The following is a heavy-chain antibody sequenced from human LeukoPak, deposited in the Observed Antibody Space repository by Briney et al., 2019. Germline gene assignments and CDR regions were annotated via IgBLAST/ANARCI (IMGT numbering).Heavy chain of an antibody. CDR3: ARRAGAYSHPYDY. CDR1: GFTVTSNS. Sequence: GGSLRLSCTVSGFTVTSNSMSWVRQAPAKGLEWVSFIYSGSTHYSDSVKGRFTISRDNSKNTLYLQMNSLRAEDTAVYYCARRAGAYSHPYDYWGQGTLVTVSS. CDR2: IYSGST. D-gene: IGHD4/OR15-4a*01. V-gene: IGHV3-53*01. J-gene: IGHJ4*02.